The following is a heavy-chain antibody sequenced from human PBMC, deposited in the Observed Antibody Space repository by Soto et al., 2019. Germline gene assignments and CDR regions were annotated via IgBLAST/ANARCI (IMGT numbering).Heavy chain of an antibody. Sequence: VRQTPGQGLEWMGWISANGYTNFAQKFQGRVSMTTDRSTSTAYMELRSLTSDDTAVYYCARTEMTTLPNFAYWGQGTQVTVSS. CDR3: ARTEMTTLPNFAY. CDR2: ISANGYT. D-gene: IGHD4-17*01. V-gene: IGHV1-18*01. J-gene: IGHJ4*02.